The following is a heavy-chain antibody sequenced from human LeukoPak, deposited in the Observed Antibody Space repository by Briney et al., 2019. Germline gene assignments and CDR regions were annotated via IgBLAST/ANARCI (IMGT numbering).Heavy chain of an antibody. CDR1: GYTFTGYH. CDR2: INPNSGGT. J-gene: IGHJ6*02. D-gene: IGHD3-3*01. CDR3: ARDGGLTIFGVVLHYYYCGMDV. V-gene: IGHV1-2*02. Sequence: ASVKVSCKASGYTFTGYHMHWVRQAPGQGLEWMGWINPNSGGTNYAQKFQGRVTMTRDTSTSTVYMELSSLRSEDTAVYYCARDGGLTIFGVVLHYYYCGMDVWGQGTTVTVSS.